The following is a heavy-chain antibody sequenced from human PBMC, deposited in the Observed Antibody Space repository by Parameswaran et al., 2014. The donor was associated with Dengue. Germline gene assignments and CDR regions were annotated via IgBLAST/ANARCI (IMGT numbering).Heavy chain of an antibody. V-gene: IGHV3-74*01. D-gene: IGHD5-18*01. Sequence: MPGVRQAPGKGLVWVSRINTDGSTTSYADSVKGRFTISRDNAKNTLYLQMNSLRAEDTAVYYCARGWSDTAMAHENWGQGTLVTVSS. CDR3: ARGWSDTAMAHEN. CDR2: INTDGSTT. J-gene: IGHJ4*02.